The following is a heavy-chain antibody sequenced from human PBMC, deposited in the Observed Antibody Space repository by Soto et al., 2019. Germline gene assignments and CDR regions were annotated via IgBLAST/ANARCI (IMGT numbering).Heavy chain of an antibody. CDR2: INPNSGGT. CDR1: GYTFTGYY. D-gene: IGHD2-21*01. V-gene: IGHV1-2*04. CDR3: ARNRVILPPDY. Sequence: ASVKVSCKASGYTFTGYYMHWVRQAPGQGLEWMGWINPNSGGTNYAQKFQGWVTMTRDTSISTAYMELRSLRSDDTAVYYCARNRVILPPDYWGQGTLVTVSS. J-gene: IGHJ4*02.